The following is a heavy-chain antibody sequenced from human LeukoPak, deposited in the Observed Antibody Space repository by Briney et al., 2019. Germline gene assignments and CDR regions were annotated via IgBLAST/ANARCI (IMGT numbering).Heavy chain of an antibody. CDR3: ARGGPAARLITFGGVTDY. V-gene: IGHV1-18*01. CDR2: INAYNGNT. Sequence: ALVKVSCKASGYTFTSYGISWVRQAPGQGLEWMGWINAYNGNTNYAQKLQGRVTMTTDTSTSTAYMELRNLRSDDTAVYYCARGGPAARLITFGGVTDYWGQGTLVTVSS. J-gene: IGHJ4*02. D-gene: IGHD3-16*01. CDR1: GYTFTSYG.